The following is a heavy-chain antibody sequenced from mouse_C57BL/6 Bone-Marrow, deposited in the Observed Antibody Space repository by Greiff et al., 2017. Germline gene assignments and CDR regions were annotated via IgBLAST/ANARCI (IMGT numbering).Heavy chain of an antibody. CDR3: ARRGIYYYGSSWFDY. J-gene: IGHJ2*01. CDR2: IYPGDGET. CDR1: GYAFSSSW. D-gene: IGHD1-1*01. Sequence: QVQLQQSGPELVKPGASVKISCKASGYAFSSSWMNWVKQRPGKGLEWIGRIYPGDGETNYNGKFKGKATLTADKSSSTAYMQLSSLTSEDSAVYFCARRGIYYYGSSWFDYWGQGTTLTVSS. V-gene: IGHV1-82*01.